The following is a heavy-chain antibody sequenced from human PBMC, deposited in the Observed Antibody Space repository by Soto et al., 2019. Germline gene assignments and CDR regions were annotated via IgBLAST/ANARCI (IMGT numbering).Heavy chain of an antibody. CDR2: ISYTGNT. V-gene: IGHV4-59*01. CDR3: ARDRDYGDYDS. J-gene: IGHJ4*02. Sequence: QVQLQESGPGLVKPSETLSLTCTVSGGSMRSYYWTWIRQPPGKGLEWLGCISYTGNTNYNPSLNSRVTFSVDSVNNQFSLRLNSVTAADTALYYCARDRDYGDYDSWGQGTLVTVSS. D-gene: IGHD4-17*01. CDR1: GGSMRSYY.